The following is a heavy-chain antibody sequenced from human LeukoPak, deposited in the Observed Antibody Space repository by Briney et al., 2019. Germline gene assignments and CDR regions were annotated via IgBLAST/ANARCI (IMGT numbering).Heavy chain of an antibody. CDR3: ARVDDLDAFDM. V-gene: IGHV3-30*03. D-gene: IGHD2-2*03. J-gene: IGHJ3*02. Sequence: GRSLRLSCAASGFTFSSYGMHWVRQAPGKGLEWVAVISYDGSNKYYADSVKGRFTISRDNSKNTLYLQMNSLRAEDTAVYYCARVDDLDAFDMWGQGTMVTVSS. CDR1: GFTFSSYG. CDR2: ISYDGSNK.